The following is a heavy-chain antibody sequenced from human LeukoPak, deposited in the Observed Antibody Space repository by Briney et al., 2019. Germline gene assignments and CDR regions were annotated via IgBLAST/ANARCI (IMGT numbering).Heavy chain of an antibody. CDR1: GGSFSGYY. CDR3: ARGPPYIVVVTPIGFFHY. CDR2: INHSGST. D-gene: IGHD2-21*02. Sequence: SETLSLTCAVYGGSFSGYYWSWIRQPPGKGLEWIGEINHSGSTNYNPSLKSRVTISVDTSKNQSSLKLSSVTAADTAVYYCARGPPYIVVVTPIGFFHYWGQGTLVTVSS. J-gene: IGHJ4*02. V-gene: IGHV4-34*01.